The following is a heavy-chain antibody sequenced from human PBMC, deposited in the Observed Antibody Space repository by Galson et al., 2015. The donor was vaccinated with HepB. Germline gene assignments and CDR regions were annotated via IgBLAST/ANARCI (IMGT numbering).Heavy chain of an antibody. CDR3: AKDRVYSYGYPIFDY. V-gene: IGHV3-23*01. CDR1: GFTFSSYA. D-gene: IGHD5-18*01. Sequence: SLRLSCAASGFTFSSYAMSWVRQAPGKGLEWVSAISGSGGSTYYADSVKGRFTISRDNSKNTLYLQMNSLRAEDTAVYYCAKDRVYSYGYPIFDYWGQGTLVTVSS. J-gene: IGHJ4*02. CDR2: ISGSGGST.